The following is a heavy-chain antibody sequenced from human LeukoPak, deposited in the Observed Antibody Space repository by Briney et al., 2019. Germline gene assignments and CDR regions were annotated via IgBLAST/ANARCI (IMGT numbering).Heavy chain of an antibody. CDR1: GFTFSSYA. Sequence: PGGSLRPSCAASGFTFSSYAMSWVRQAPGKGLEWVSSISGGGDHTHYADSVKGRFTISRDNSKSTLYLQMNSLRVEDTAVYYCAKKDRGDSWGQGTLVTVSS. J-gene: IGHJ4*02. CDR2: ISGGGDHT. V-gene: IGHV3-23*01. D-gene: IGHD1-14*01. CDR3: AKKDRGDS.